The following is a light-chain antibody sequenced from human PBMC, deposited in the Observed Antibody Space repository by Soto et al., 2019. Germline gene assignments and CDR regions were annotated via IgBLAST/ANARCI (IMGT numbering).Light chain of an antibody. CDR1: QSISTW. V-gene: IGKV1-5*01. CDR3: QQYGSYPYT. J-gene: IGKJ2*01. Sequence: DIQMTQSPSTLSASVGDRVTITGRASQSISTWLAWYQQKPGKAPNLLIYDASNLESRVPSRFSGSGSGTEFTLTISSLQPDDFATYFFQQYGSYPYTFGRGTRLEIK. CDR2: DAS.